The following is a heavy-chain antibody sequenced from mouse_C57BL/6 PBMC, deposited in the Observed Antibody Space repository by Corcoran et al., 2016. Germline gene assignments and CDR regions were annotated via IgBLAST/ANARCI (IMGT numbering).Heavy chain of an antibody. D-gene: IGHD1-1*01. CDR3: ASSNGNLLFDY. CDR1: GYTFTDYY. V-gene: IGHV1-19*01. CDR2: INPYNGGT. J-gene: IGHJ2*01. Sequence: EVQLQQSGPVLVKPGASVKMSCKASGYTFTDYYMNWVKQSHGKSLEWIGVINPYNGGTSYNQKFKGKATFTVDKSSSTAYTVLNSLTYVDSAAYYCASSNGNLLFDYWGQGTTLTVSS.